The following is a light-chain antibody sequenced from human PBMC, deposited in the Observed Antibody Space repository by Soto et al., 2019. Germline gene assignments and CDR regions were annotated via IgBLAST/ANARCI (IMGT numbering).Light chain of an antibody. Sequence: EIVLTQSPATLSLFPGERATLSCRASQSVSGSLAWYQQKPGQAPRVVIYDTSTRATGIPARFSGSGSGTDFTLTISSLEPGDFAVYYCHLRSKWWTFGQGTKVDIK. CDR1: QSVSGS. J-gene: IGKJ1*01. V-gene: IGKV3-11*01. CDR2: DTS. CDR3: HLRSKWWT.